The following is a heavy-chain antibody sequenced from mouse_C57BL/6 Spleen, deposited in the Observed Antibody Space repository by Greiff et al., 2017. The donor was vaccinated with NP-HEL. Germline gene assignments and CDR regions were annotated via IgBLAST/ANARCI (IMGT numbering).Heavy chain of an antibody. Sequence: QLQQSGAELVRPGTSVKVSCKASGYAFTNYLIEWVKQRPGQGLEWIGVINPGSGGTNYNEKFKGKATLTADKSSSTAYMQLSSLTSEDSAVYFCARKGIYDGYYYYFDYWGQGTTLTVSS. D-gene: IGHD2-3*01. V-gene: IGHV1-54*01. CDR3: ARKGIYDGYYYYFDY. CDR1: GYAFTNYL. J-gene: IGHJ2*01. CDR2: INPGSGGT.